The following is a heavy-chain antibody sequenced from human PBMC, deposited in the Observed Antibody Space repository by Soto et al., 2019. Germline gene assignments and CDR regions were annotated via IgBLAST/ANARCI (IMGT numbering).Heavy chain of an antibody. CDR3: AIGRAREYCTDV. D-gene: IGHD1-26*01. J-gene: IGHJ6*04. V-gene: IGHV3-23*01. CDR1: GFTFSSYA. Sequence: GVLRLSCAASGFTFSSYAMSWVRQAPGKGLEWVSAISGSGGSTYYADSVKGRFTISRDNSKNTLFLQMHSLRAEDTAVYYCAIGRAREYCTDVSGTGTTVTVS. CDR2: ISGSGGST.